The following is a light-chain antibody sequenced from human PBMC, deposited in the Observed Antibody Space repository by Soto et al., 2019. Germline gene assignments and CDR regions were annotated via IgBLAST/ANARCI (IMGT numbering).Light chain of an antibody. CDR1: QSLAYIDGNTY. CDR2: QVS. V-gene: IGKV2-30*01. Sequence: DVVMTQSPLSLPVTLGQPASISCRSSQSLAYIDGNTYLNWFHQRPGQSPRRLIYQVSNRDSGVPDRFSGSGSGTDFTLKISRVEADDVGVYYCMQGTHWPPYPFGQGTKLEIK. CDR3: MQGTHWPPYP. J-gene: IGKJ2*01.